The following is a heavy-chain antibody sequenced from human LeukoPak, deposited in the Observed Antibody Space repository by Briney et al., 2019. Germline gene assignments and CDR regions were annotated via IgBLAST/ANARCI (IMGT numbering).Heavy chain of an antibody. J-gene: IGHJ4*02. CDR1: GFTFSNYA. D-gene: IGHD3-9*01. Sequence: GASLRLSCAASGFTFSNYAMSWVRQAPGKGLEWVSAITGSSGNTYYADSVKGRFTISRDSSKNTLYLQMNSLRDEDTAVYYCAKWGDFDVLTGYYVPDFWGQGTLVTVSS. V-gene: IGHV3-23*01. CDR2: ITGSSGNT. CDR3: AKWGDFDVLTGYYVPDF.